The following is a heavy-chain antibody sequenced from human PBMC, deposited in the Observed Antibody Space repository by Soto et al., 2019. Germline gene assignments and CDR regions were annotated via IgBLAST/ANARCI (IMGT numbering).Heavy chain of an antibody. V-gene: IGHV1-3*01. CDR1: GYTLTSYA. CDR3: ARPSTIFGVVPLAY. J-gene: IGHJ4*02. CDR2: INAGNGNT. D-gene: IGHD3-3*01. Sequence: ASVKVSCKASGYTLTSYAMHWVRQAPGQRLEWMGWINAGNGNTKYSQKFQGRVTITRDTSASTAYMELSSLRSEDTAVYYCARPSTIFGVVPLAYWGQGTLVTVSS.